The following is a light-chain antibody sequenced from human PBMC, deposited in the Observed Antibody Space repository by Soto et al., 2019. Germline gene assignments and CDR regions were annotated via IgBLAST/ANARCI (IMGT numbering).Light chain of an antibody. Sequence: QSALTQPASVSGSPGQSITISCTGTSSDVGSYNLVSWYQQHPGKVPKLMIYEVTKRPSGVSNRFSGSKSGNTASLTISGLQAEDEADYYCCAYAGSSTFVIFGGGTHLTGL. CDR2: EVT. V-gene: IGLV2-23*02. CDR3: CAYAGSSTFVI. CDR1: SSDVGSYNL. J-gene: IGLJ2*01.